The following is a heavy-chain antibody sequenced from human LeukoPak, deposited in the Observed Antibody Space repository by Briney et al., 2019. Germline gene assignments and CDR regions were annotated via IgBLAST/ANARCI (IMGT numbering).Heavy chain of an antibody. D-gene: IGHD3-16*01. Sequence: GGSLRLSCAASGFTLSGYAMHWVRQAPGKGLEWVAIISYDGNNKYYADSVKGRFTISRDNSKNTLYLQMNSLRAEDTAVYYCARVNLGDAFDIWGQGTMVTVSS. V-gene: IGHV3-30-3*01. CDR2: ISYDGNNK. J-gene: IGHJ3*02. CDR1: GFTLSGYA. CDR3: ARVNLGDAFDI.